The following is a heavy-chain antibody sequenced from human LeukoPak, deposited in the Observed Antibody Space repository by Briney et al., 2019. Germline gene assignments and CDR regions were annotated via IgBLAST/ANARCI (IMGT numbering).Heavy chain of an antibody. D-gene: IGHD5-18*01. CDR3: ASGRSGYSYGFDY. CDR1: GDSISSYY. CDR2: IHYSGST. J-gene: IGHJ4*02. Sequence: SETLSLTCTVSGDSISSYYWNWIRQPPGKGLEYIGWIHYSGSTNYNPSLKSRVTISVDTSKNQFSLKLSSVTAADTAVYYCASGRSGYSYGFDYWGQGTLVTVSS. V-gene: IGHV4-59*12.